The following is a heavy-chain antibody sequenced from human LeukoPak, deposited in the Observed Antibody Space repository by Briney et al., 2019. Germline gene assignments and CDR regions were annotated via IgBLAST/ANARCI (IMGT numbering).Heavy chain of an antibody. Sequence: SETLSLTCTVSGGSISSYYWSWIRQPPRKGLEWIGYIYYSGSTNYNPSLKSRVTISVDTSKNQFSLKLSSVTAADTAVYYCARGVTIFGVAVRFDPWGQGTLVTVSS. D-gene: IGHD3-3*01. V-gene: IGHV4-59*01. CDR3: ARGVTIFGVAVRFDP. CDR2: IYYSGST. CDR1: GGSISSYY. J-gene: IGHJ5*02.